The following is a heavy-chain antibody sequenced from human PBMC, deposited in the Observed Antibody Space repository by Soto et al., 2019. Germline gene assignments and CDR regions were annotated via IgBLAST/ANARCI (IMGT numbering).Heavy chain of an antibody. CDR3: VKSRGGNNFDFFD. J-gene: IGHJ4*02. V-gene: IGHV3-64D*06. CDR1: GFTFSSYA. D-gene: IGHD2-15*01. Sequence: EVQLVESGGGLVQPGGSLRLSCSTSGFTFSSYAMHWVRQSPGKGLEYISGVRGNGDPPFYADSVKGRFTISRDNSKNTVYLQMSSLSADDGAVYYCVKSRGGNNFDFFDWGQGTLVTVSS. CDR2: VRGNGDPP.